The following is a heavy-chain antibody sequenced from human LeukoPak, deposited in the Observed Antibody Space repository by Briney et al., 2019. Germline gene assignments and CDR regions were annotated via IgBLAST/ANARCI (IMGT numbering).Heavy chain of an antibody. V-gene: IGHV3-48*03. J-gene: IGHJ4*02. CDR1: XFTFSSYE. D-gene: IGHD4-17*01. Sequence: XFTFSSYEMNCVRQAPGKXLEWVXXIXSSGSTIYYADSVKGRFTISRDNAKNSLYLQMNSLRAEDTAVYYCARGGDYGDYQRTYYFDYWGQGTLVTVSS. CDR3: ARGGDYGDYQRTYYFDY. CDR2: IXSSGSTI.